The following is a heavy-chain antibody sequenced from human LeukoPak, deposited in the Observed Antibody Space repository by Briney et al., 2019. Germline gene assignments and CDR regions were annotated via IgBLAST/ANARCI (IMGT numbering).Heavy chain of an antibody. D-gene: IGHD6-13*01. CDR3: ATGPRDSSSWYFREYPPARSFDY. J-gene: IGHJ4*02. CDR1: GYTLTELS. V-gene: IGHV1-24*01. CDR2: FDPEDGET. Sequence: ASVKVSCKVSGYTLTELSMHWVRQAPGKGLEWVGGFDPEDGETIYAQKFQGRVTMTEDTSTDTAYMELSSLRSEDTAVYYCATGPRDSSSWYFREYPPARSFDYWGQGTLVTVSS.